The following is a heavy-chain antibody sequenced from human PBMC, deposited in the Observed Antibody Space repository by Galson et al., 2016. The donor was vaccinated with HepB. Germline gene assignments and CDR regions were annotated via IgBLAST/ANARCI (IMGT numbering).Heavy chain of an antibody. D-gene: IGHD6-19*01. Sequence: SLRLFCAASGFAFSDFAMSWVRQAPGKGLEWVSSISSSGKNTYTADSVKGRFTISRDNSNNTLYLQLNSLRAEDTALYFCAKDPRARLWLVSLFDFWGQGALVTVSS. J-gene: IGHJ4*02. CDR3: AKDPRARLWLVSLFDF. V-gene: IGHV3-23*01. CDR2: ISSSGKNT. CDR1: GFAFSDFA.